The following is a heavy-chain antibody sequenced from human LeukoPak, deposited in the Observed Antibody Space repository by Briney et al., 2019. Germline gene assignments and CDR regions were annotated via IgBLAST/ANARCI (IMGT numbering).Heavy chain of an antibody. D-gene: IGHD6-6*01. CDR3: ARGQTARD. V-gene: IGHV3-11*06. CDR1: GFTFSDYY. CDR2: ISSSSSYT. Sequence: GGSLRLSCAASGFTFSDYYMSWIRQAPGKGLEWVSYISSSSSYTNYADSVKGRFTISRDNSKNTVYLQMESLRPEDTSIYYCARGQTARDWGQGTQVTVSS. J-gene: IGHJ4*02.